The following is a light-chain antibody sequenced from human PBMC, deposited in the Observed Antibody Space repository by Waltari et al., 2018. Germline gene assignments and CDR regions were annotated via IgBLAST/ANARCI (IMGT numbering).Light chain of an antibody. CDR2: DVS. CDR3: CSHAGSYVI. J-gene: IGLJ2*01. V-gene: IGLV2-11*01. Sequence: QSALPQPRSVSGSPGQSVTISCTGTSSDFGGSKSVSWYQQHPGKAPKLMIYDVSERPSGVPDRFSGSKSGNPASLTISGLQAEDEADYYCCSHAGSYVIFGGGTKLTVL. CDR1: SSDFGGSKS.